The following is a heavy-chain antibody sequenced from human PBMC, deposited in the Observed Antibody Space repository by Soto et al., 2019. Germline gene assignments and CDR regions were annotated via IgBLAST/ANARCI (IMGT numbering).Heavy chain of an antibody. D-gene: IGHD3-10*01. J-gene: IGHJ4*02. CDR1: GFTFTSYA. CDR3: ASRSGGSGSYWLFVY. V-gene: IGHV1-18*01. Sequence: ASVKVSRKASGFTFTSYAMQWVRQTRGQGLEWMGWISAYNGNTNYAQKPQGRATMTTDTSTSTAYMELRSLRSDDTAVYYCASRSGGSGSYWLFVYWGQGTLVTVSS. CDR2: ISAYNGNT.